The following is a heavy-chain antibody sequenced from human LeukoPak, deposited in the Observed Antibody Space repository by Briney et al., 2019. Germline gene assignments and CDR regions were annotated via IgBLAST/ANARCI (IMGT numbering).Heavy chain of an antibody. D-gene: IGHD3-22*01. V-gene: IGHV3-23*01. CDR1: GFTFSSYA. CDR3: AKEMSSSGYPIDY. Sequence: GGSLRLSCAASGFTFSSYAMSWVRQAPGKGLEWVSAISHTGGWTHYADSVKGRFTISRDNSKNRLYLQMDSLRAEDTAVYRCAKEMSSSGYPIDYWGQGTLVTVSS. J-gene: IGHJ4*02. CDR2: ISHTGGWT.